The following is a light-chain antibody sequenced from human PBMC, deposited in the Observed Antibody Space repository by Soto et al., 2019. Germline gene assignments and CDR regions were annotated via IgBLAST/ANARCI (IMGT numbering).Light chain of an antibody. CDR2: EVS. Sequence: QSVLTQPASVSGSPGQSITISCTGTNSDVGGYNYVSWYQQHPGKAPKLMIFEVSNRPSGVSNRFSGSKSGNTASLTISVLQPEDEADYYCSSYTSTSTVVIGGGTQLTVL. J-gene: IGLJ2*01. CDR1: NSDVGGYNY. V-gene: IGLV2-14*01. CDR3: SSYTSTSTVV.